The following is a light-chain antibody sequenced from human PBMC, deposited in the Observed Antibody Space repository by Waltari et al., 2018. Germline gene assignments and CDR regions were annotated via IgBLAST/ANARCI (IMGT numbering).Light chain of an antibody. V-gene: IGKV1-27*01. CDR3: QEYNRAPPYT. Sequence: DIQMTQSPSSLSASVGDRVTITCRASQGIGKYLAWYQQKPGKVPKLLFFAASSPQLGVPSRFSASGFGTDFTLTISSLQPEDVATYYCQEYNRAPPYTFGQGTKLQIK. CDR2: AAS. CDR1: QGIGKY. J-gene: IGKJ2*01.